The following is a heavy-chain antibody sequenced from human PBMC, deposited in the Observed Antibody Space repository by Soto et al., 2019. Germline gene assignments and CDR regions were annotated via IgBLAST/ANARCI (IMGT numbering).Heavy chain of an antibody. J-gene: IGHJ3*01. Sequence: PSETLSLTCTVSGGSISSSNYYWGWIRQPPGKGLEWIGSIYYSGSTYYNPSLKSRVTISVDTSKNQFSLKLSSVTAADTAVYYCAYSTGWYRLDLWGQGTLVTVSS. CDR2: IYYSGST. D-gene: IGHD6-19*01. CDR1: GGSISSSNYY. V-gene: IGHV4-39*07. CDR3: AYSTGWYRLDL.